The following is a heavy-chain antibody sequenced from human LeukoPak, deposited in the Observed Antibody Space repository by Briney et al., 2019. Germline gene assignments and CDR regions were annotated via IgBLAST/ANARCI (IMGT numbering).Heavy chain of an antibody. D-gene: IGHD6-13*01. J-gene: IGHJ4*02. Sequence: TSETLSLSCTVSDGSINTPNYYWGWIRQPPGKGLEWIGNIFYRGSTYYGPSLKSRVTISVDTSKNQFSLKLSSVTAADTAVYYCARYSGSWYYFDYWGQGTLVTVSS. CDR3: ARYSGSWYYFDY. CDR1: DGSINTPNYY. CDR2: IFYRGST. V-gene: IGHV4-39*07.